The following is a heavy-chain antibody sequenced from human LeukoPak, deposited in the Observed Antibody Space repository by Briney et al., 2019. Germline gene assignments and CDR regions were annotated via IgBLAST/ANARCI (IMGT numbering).Heavy chain of an antibody. CDR2: IYYSGST. D-gene: IGHD2-15*01. J-gene: IGHJ3*02. V-gene: IGHV4-39*01. Sequence: PSETLSLTCTVSCGSIGSSSYYWGWIRQPPGKGLEWIESIYYSGSTYYNPSLKSRVTISVDTSKNQFSLKLSSVTAAGTAVYYCARLLLQSESSMVAPVGAFDIWGQGTMVTVSS. CDR3: ARLLLQSESSMVAPVGAFDI. CDR1: CGSIGSSSYY.